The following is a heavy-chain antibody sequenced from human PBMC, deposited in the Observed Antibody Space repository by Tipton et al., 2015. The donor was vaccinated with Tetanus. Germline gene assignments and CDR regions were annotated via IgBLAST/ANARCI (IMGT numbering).Heavy chain of an antibody. Sequence: SLRLSCAASGFTFSNYSISWVRQAAGKGLEWVSCLDSSGSNTYYAKTVKGRFTISRDNSKNTLYLHMNSLRAEDTAVYYCAKGQGRVHMDVANLDNALDNWGQGTMVTVSS. V-gene: IGHV3-23*05. J-gene: IGHJ3*02. CDR3: AKGQGRVHMDVANLDNALDN. CDR2: LDSSGSNT. D-gene: IGHD2-2*03. CDR1: GFTFSNYS.